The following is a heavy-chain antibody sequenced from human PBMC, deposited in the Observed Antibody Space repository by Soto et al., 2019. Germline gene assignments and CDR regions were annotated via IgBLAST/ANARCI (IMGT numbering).Heavy chain of an antibody. Sequence: GGSLRLSCAASEFTVSSNYMSWVRQAPGKGLEWVSVIYSGGSTYYADSVKGRLTISGDNSKDMLYLQMNSLRAEDTAVYYCASWSYGDYVHYYYGMDVWGQGTTVTVSS. V-gene: IGHV3-53*01. J-gene: IGHJ6*02. CDR3: ASWSYGDYVHYYYGMDV. D-gene: IGHD4-17*01. CDR1: EFTVSSNY. CDR2: IYSGGST.